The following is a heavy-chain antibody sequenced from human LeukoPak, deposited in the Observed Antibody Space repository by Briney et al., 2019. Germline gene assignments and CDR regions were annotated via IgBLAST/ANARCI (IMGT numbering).Heavy chain of an antibody. V-gene: IGHV3-7*01. J-gene: IGHJ1*01. CDR2: INEDGSEK. CDR3: ARDFTTVTTAYFQH. CDR1: GFTFSSHW. Sequence: PGGSLRLSCAASGFTFSSHWMSWVRQTPGKGLEWVAHINEDGSEKYYVDSVKGRFTISRDDAKNSVYLQMNSLRADETAVYYCARDFTTVTTAYFQHWGQGTLVTVSS. D-gene: IGHD4-17*01.